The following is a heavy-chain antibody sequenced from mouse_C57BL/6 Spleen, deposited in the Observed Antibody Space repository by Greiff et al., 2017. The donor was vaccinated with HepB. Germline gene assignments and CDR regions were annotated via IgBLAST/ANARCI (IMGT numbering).Heavy chain of an antibody. CDR1: GYTFTSYW. J-gene: IGHJ2*01. CDR2: IYPSDSET. V-gene: IGHV1-61*01. D-gene: IGHD2-1*01. Sequence: LQQPGAELVRPGSSVKLSCKASGYTFTSYWMDWVKQRPGQGLEWIGNIYPSDSETHYNQKFKDKATLTVDKSSSTAYMQLSSLTSEDSAVYYCARSLYGNYELWGQGTTLTVSS. CDR3: ARSLYGNYEL.